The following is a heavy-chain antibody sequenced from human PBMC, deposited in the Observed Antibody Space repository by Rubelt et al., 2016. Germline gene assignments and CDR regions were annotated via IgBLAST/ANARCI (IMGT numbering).Heavy chain of an antibody. J-gene: IGHJ4*02. D-gene: IGHD3-22*01. V-gene: IGHV3-23*01. CDR2: ISGSGGRT. Sequence: EVQLLESGGGLVQPGGSLRLSCAASGFTFSSYAMSWVRQAPGKGLEWVSAISGSGGRTYYADSVKGRLTISRENSENTLYLQMNSLRDEETAVYYCARGGVTMIVVVIEDTFDYWGQGTLVTVSS. CDR3: ARGGVTMIVVVIEDTFDY. CDR1: GFTFSSYA.